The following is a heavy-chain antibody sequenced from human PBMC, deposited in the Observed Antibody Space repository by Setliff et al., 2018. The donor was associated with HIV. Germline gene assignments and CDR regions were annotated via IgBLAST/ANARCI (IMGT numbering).Heavy chain of an antibody. D-gene: IGHD2-2*01. CDR2: IYRSGST. V-gene: IGHV4-38-2*01. Sequence: SETLSLTCAVSGYPISSGYYWGWIRQPPGKGLEWIGSIYRSGSTYYSPSLKSRVTISVDTSKNQFSLKLSSVTAADTAVYYCARGPSGRAPAPARAPHYYGLDLWGPGTTVTVSS. CDR3: ARGPSGRAPAPARAPHYYGLDL. J-gene: IGHJ6*01. CDR1: GYPISSGYY.